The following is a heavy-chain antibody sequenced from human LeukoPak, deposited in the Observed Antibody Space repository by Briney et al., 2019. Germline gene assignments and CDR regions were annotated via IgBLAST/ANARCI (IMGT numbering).Heavy chain of an antibody. CDR1: GGTFSSYA. J-gene: IGHJ4*02. Sequence: ASVKVSCKASGGTFSSYAISWVRQAPGQGLEWMGWINPNSGGTNYAQKFQGRVTMTRDTSISIAYMELSRLRSDDTAVYYCARDLPPWSYYFDYWGQGTLVTVSS. CDR3: ARDLPPWSYYFDY. V-gene: IGHV1-2*02. D-gene: IGHD1-26*01. CDR2: INPNSGGT.